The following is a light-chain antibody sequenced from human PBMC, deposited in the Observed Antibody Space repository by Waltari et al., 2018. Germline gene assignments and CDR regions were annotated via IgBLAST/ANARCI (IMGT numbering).Light chain of an antibody. J-gene: IGKJ2*01. V-gene: IGKV1-NL1*01. Sequence: IQVNPSPSSLSASVGGRVPLTCRASQGISNSLAWYQQKPGKAPKLLLYGASRLESGVPPRFSGSGSGTDYTLTISSLQPDDFATYYCQQYYFTPYTFGQGTKLDIK. CDR2: GAS. CDR1: QGISNS. CDR3: QQYYFTPYT.